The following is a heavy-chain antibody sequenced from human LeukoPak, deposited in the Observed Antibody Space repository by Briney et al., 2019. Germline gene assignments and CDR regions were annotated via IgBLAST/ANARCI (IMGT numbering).Heavy chain of an antibody. V-gene: IGHV3-33*01. D-gene: IGHD6-13*01. Sequence: GRSLRLSCAASGFTFSNYGMHWVRQAPGKGLEWVAVIWYDGSNKYYADPVKGRFTLSRDNSKNTLFLQMNSLRPEDTAVYFCARDLTQLALFDYWGQGTLVTVSS. CDR1: GFTFSNYG. J-gene: IGHJ4*02. CDR2: IWYDGSNK. CDR3: ARDLTQLALFDY.